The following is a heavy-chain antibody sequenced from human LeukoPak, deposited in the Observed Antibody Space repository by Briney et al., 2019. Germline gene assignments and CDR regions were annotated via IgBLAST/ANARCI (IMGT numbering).Heavy chain of an antibody. Sequence: PGGSLRLSCAASGFTFSSYWMSWVRQAPGKGLEWVAFIRFDGSNTHYGDSVKGRFTISRDNSKNTLYLQMNSLRVEDTAVYYCAKVGGIVLAVYYYMDVWGKGTTVTVS. J-gene: IGHJ6*03. V-gene: IGHV3-30*02. CDR2: IRFDGSNT. CDR1: GFTFSSYW. CDR3: AKVGGIVLAVYYYMDV. D-gene: IGHD6-19*01.